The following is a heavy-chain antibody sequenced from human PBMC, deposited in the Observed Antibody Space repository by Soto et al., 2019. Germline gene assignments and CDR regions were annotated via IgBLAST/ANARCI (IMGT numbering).Heavy chain of an antibody. J-gene: IGHJ4*02. V-gene: IGHV3-11*01. CDR3: ATLTAPSDY. Sequence: QVQLVESGGGLVKPGGSLRLSCVASGFTFRNYFMNWIRQAPGKGPEWPSYISSDESTVFYADSVKGRFTTSRDNAKNSVYLQMNSLRAEDTAVYYCATLTAPSDYWGQGSLVTVSS. CDR1: GFTFRNYF. CDR2: ISSDESTV. D-gene: IGHD2-21*02.